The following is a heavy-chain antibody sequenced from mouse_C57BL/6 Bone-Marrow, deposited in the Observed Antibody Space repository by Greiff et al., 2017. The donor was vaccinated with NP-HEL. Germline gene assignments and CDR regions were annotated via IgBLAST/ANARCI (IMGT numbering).Heavy chain of an antibody. Sequence: QVQLQQSGAELAKPGASVKLSCKASGYTFTSYWMHWVKQRPGQGLEWVGYINPSSGYTKYNQKFKDKATLTADKASSTAYMQLSSLTYEDSAVYYCASSIYYGNYDWYFDVWGTGTTVTVSS. V-gene: IGHV1-7*01. CDR3: ASSIYYGNYDWYFDV. CDR2: INPSSGYT. CDR1: GYTFTSYW. D-gene: IGHD2-1*01. J-gene: IGHJ1*03.